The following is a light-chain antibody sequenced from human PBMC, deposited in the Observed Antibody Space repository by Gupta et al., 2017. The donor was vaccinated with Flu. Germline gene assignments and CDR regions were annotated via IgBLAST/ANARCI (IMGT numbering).Light chain of an antibody. J-gene: IGKJ4*01. Sequence: EKVMTQSPATLSVSQGERATLSCRAGQSIRSNVAWYQQKPGQAPSLLIYDSSTRATDVPARFSGGGSGTEVSLPISSLQSEDFAVYYCQQYNNCSCFTFGRGTKVEIK. CDR2: DSS. CDR1: QSIRSN. CDR3: QQYNNCSCFT. V-gene: IGKV3-15*01.